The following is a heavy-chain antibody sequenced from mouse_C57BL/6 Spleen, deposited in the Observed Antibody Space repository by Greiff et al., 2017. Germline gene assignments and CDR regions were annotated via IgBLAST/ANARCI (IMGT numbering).Heavy chain of an antibody. D-gene: IGHD2-4*01. V-gene: IGHV1-22*01. CDR3: AREDYPGYAMDY. CDR2: INPNNGGT. Sequence: VQLKESGPELVKPGASVKMSCKASGYTFTDYNMHWVKQSHGKSLEWIGYINPNNGGTSYNQKFKGKATLTVNKSSSTAYMELRSLTSEDSAVYYCAREDYPGYAMDYLGQGTSVTVSS. CDR1: GYTFTDYN. J-gene: IGHJ4*01.